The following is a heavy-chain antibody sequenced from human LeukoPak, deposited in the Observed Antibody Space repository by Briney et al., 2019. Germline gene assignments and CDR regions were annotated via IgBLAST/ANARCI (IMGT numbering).Heavy chain of an antibody. J-gene: IGHJ4*02. CDR1: GYKLNVYW. CDR2: IDLSDSYT. D-gene: IGHD3-16*01. Sequence: EESLKIYCKGSGYKLNVYWIAWARQMPGKGLEWIGTIDLSDSYTHYSPSFQGHVTISADKSISTAYLQWSSLKASDTAMYYCARQRFGDYGSGLDYWGQGTLVAVSS. CDR3: ARQRFGDYGSGLDY. V-gene: IGHV5-10-1*01.